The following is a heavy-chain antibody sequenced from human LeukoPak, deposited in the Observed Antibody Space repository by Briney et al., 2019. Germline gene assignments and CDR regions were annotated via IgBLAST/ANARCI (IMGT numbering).Heavy chain of an antibody. Sequence: AAVKVSCKSSGYTFTSYHMYWVRQAPGQGLEWMGIINPSGDRTTYAQKFQGRVTVTRDTSTSTVYMELSSLRPEDTALYYCARDSSDWSFDYWGQGTLVNVSP. J-gene: IGHJ4*02. CDR2: INPSGDRT. D-gene: IGHD3-9*01. CDR1: GYTFTSYH. V-gene: IGHV1-46*01. CDR3: ARDSSDWSFDY.